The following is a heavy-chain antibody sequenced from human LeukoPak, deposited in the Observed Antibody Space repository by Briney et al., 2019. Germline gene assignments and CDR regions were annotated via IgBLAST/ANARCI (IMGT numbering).Heavy chain of an antibody. CDR2: IYWNDDK. J-gene: IGHJ4*02. Sequence: SGPTLVKPTPTLTLTCTFSGFSFSTSGVGVGWIRQPPGKALEWLALIYWNDDKRYSPSLKSRLTITKDTSKNQVVLRMTNMDPVDTATYYCAHISASWTFFDYWGRGILVTVSS. D-gene: IGHD2-2*01. CDR1: GFSFSTSGVG. V-gene: IGHV2-5*01. CDR3: AHISASWTFFDY.